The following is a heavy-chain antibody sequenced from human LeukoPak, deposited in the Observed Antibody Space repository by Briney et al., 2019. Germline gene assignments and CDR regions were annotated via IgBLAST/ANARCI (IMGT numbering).Heavy chain of an antibody. J-gene: IGHJ4*02. V-gene: IGHV3-21*01. D-gene: IGHD2-2*01. CDR3: ARDPPRGCSSTSCSGY. Sequence: GGSLRLSCAASGFTFSSYSMNWVRQAPGKGLEWVSSITSSSYIYYADSVKGRFTISRVNAKNSLYLQMNSLRAEDTAVYYCARDPPRGCSSTSCSGYWGQGTLVTVSS. CDR1: GFTFSSYS. CDR2: ITSSSYI.